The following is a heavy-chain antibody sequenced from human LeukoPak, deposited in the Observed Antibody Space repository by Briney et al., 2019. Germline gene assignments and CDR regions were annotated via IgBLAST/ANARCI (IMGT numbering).Heavy chain of an antibody. CDR1: GFTFSSYA. Sequence: GGSLRLSCAASGFTFSSYAMSWVRQALGKGLEWASSISSSGVSTYYADSVKGRFTISRDNSKNTLYLQVNSLRAEDMAVYYCAKLGSSGYFQHWGQGTLVTVSS. V-gene: IGHV3-23*01. CDR2: ISSSGVST. D-gene: IGHD3-22*01. J-gene: IGHJ1*01. CDR3: AKLGSSGYFQH.